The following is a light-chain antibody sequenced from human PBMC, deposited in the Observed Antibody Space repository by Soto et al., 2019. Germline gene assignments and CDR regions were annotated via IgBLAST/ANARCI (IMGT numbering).Light chain of an antibody. CDR3: QHYNSDSEA. CDR1: QSINAW. Sequence: QMSPSPFTLWASVGDRVTITCRASQSINAWLAWYQQKPGKAPKLLIYKASTLKSGVPSRFSGSGSGTEFTLTISSLQPDDFATYYCQHYNSDSEAFGQGTKV. J-gene: IGKJ1*01. CDR2: KAS. V-gene: IGKV1-5*03.